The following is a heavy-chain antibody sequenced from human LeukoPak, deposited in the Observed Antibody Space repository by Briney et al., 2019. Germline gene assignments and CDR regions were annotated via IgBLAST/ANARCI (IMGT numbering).Heavy chain of an antibody. CDR2: TYWDDDK. Sequence: SGPTLVNPTQTLTLTCTFSGFSLSTGGVGVGWIRQPPGKALEWLAVTYWDDDKRYSPSLKSRLTITKDTSKNQVVLTMTNMDPVDTATYYCVYTHRQPRDGYNSLVQYWGQGTLVTVSS. D-gene: IGHD5-24*01. J-gene: IGHJ4*02. CDR1: GFSLSTGGVG. CDR3: VYTHRQPRDGYNSLVQY. V-gene: IGHV2-5*02.